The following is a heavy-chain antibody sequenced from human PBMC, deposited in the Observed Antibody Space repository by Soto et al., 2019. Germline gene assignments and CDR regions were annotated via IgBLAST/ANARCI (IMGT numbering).Heavy chain of an antibody. J-gene: IGHJ4*02. CDR1: GFSLSTSAMC. Sequence: SGPTLVNPTQTLTLTCTFSGFSLSTSAMCVSWIRQPPGKALEWLALIDWDDNKSLNRSLKTRLTISKDTSKNQVVLTMTNMDPVDTATYYCARIPAYSGSQSYYFFDSWGQGIPVTVSS. V-gene: IGHV2-70*01. D-gene: IGHD3-10*01. CDR2: IDWDDNK. CDR3: ARIPAYSGSQSYYFFDS.